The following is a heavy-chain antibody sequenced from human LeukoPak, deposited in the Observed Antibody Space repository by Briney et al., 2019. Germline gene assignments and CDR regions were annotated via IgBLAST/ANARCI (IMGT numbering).Heavy chain of an antibody. D-gene: IGHD2-15*01. CDR3: GRQYCSGGSCYLVDY. V-gene: IGHV1-2*02. CDR1: GYTSTDSY. CDR2: INPNSGGT. J-gene: IGHJ4*02. Sequence: GASVKVSCKASGYTSTDSYIHWVRQAPGQGLEWMGWINPNSGGTNYAQKFQGRVTMTRDTSISTAYMELSRLRSDDTAIYYCGRQYCSGGSCYLVDYWGQGALVTVSS.